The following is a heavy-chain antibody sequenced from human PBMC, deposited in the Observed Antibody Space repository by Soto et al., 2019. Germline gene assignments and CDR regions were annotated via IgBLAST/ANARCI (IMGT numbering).Heavy chain of an antibody. CDR3: TKVGNTAVVNRGIEC. D-gene: IGHD5-18*01. CDR2: ISDSGNT. J-gene: IGHJ4*02. CDR1: GFTFSGYA. Sequence: GGSLRLSCAASGFTFSGYAMSWVRQAPGKGLEWVSGISDSGNTYYADSVKGRFTISRDNSKNTLNLQMNSLRAEDTAKYYCTKVGNTAVVNRGIECWGQGTLVTVSS. V-gene: IGHV3-23*01.